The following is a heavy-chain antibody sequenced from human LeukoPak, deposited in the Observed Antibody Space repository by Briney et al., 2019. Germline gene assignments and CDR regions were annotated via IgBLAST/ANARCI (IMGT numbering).Heavy chain of an antibody. V-gene: IGHV1-46*01. CDR3: ARPRSIAAAGNYYYGMDV. D-gene: IGHD6-13*01. J-gene: IGHJ6*02. CDR1: GYTFTSYY. CDR2: INPSGGST. Sequence: ASVKVSCKASGYTFTSYYMHWVRQAPGQGLEWMGIINPSGGSTSYAQKFQGRVTMTRDTSTSTVYMELSSLRSEDTAVYYCARPRSIAAAGNYYYGMDVWGQGTTVTVSS.